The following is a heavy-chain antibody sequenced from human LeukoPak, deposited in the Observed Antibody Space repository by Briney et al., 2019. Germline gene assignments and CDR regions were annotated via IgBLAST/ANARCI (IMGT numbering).Heavy chain of an antibody. CDR3: ARDSSSGYYLFDY. V-gene: IGHV4-59*01. CDR2: IYYSGST. J-gene: IGHJ4*02. CDR1: GGSISSYY. D-gene: IGHD3-22*01. Sequence: SETLSLTCTVSGGSISSYYWSWIRQPPGKGLEWIGYIYYSGSTNYNPPLKSRVTISVDTSKNQFSLKLSSVTAADTAVYYCARDSSSGYYLFDYWGQGTLVTVSS.